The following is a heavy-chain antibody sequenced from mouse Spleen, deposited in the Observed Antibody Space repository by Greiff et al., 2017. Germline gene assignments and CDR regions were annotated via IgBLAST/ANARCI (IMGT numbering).Heavy chain of an antibody. CDR3: AYYYGSRPPDY. CDR2: IDPSDSYT. CDR1: GYTFTSYW. V-gene: IGHV1-50*01. Sequence: QVQLQQSGAELVKPGASVKLSCKASGYTFTSYWMQWVKQRPGQGLEWIGEIDPSDSYTNYNQKFKGKATLTVDTSSSTAYMQLSSLTSEDSAVYYCAYYYGSRPPDYWGQGTTLTVSS. D-gene: IGHD1-1*01. J-gene: IGHJ2*01.